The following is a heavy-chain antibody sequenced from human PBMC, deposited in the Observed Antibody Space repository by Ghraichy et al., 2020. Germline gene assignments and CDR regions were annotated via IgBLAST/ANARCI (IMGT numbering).Heavy chain of an antibody. CDR3: AIPTYYYDSSGSN. CDR1: GGSFSGYY. J-gene: IGHJ4*02. V-gene: IGHV4-34*01. CDR2: INHSGST. Sequence: SETLSLTCAVYGGSFSGYYWSWIRQPPGKGLEWIGEINHSGSTNYNPSLKSRATISVDTSKNQFSLKLSSVTAADTAVYYCAIPTYYYDSSGSNWGQGTLVTVSS. D-gene: IGHD3-22*01.